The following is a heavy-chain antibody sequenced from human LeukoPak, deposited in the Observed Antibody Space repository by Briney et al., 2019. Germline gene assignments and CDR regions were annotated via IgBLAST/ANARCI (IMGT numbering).Heavy chain of an antibody. CDR3: ARSHNWNGGH. J-gene: IGHJ4*02. CDR2: ISSSGSTI. D-gene: IGHD1-20*01. CDR1: GFTFSDYY. V-gene: IGHV3-11*01. Sequence: GGTLRLSCAASGFTFSDYYMSWIHQAPGKGLEWVLYISSSGSTIYNADPVKGRFTLSRDNAKNSLYLQMNSLRAEDTAVYYCARSHNWNGGHWGQGTLVTVSS.